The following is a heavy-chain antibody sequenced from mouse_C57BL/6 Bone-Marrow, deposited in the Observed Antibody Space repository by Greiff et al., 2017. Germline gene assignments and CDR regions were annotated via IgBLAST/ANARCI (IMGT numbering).Heavy chain of an antibody. Sequence: EVKLMESGPGMVKPSQSLSLTCTVTGYSITSGYDWHWIRHFPGNKLEWMGYISYSGSTNYNPSLKSRISITHDTSKNHFFLKLNSVTTEDTATYYCAREGLYYDGSSYVWYFDVWGTGTTVTVSS. D-gene: IGHD1-1*01. CDR3: AREGLYYDGSSYVWYFDV. CDR1: GYSITSGYD. V-gene: IGHV3-1*01. CDR2: ISYSGST. J-gene: IGHJ1*03.